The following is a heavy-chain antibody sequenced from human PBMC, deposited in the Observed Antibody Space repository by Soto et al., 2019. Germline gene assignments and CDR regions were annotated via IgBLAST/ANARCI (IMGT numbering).Heavy chain of an antibody. CDR2: ISGSGGST. CDR3: ARREAAAGSFDY. J-gene: IGHJ4*02. Sequence: PGGSLRLSCAASGFTFSSYAMSWVRQAPGKGLEWVSAISGSGGSTYYADSVKGRFTISRDNSKNTLYLQMNSLRAEDTAVYYCARREAAAGSFDYWGQGTLVTVSS. D-gene: IGHD6-13*01. V-gene: IGHV3-23*01. CDR1: GFTFSSYA.